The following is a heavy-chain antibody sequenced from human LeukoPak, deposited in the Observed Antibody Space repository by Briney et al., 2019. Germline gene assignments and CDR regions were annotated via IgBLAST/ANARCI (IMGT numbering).Heavy chain of an antibody. Sequence: PGGSLRLSCAASGFTFSNYAMSWVRQAPGKGLEWVSALSHSGGSIYYADSVKGRFTVSRDNAKNSLYLQMNSLRAEDTAVYYCAREGYSGSYNPLDYWGQGTLVTVSS. CDR3: AREGYSGSYNPLDY. J-gene: IGHJ4*02. D-gene: IGHD1-26*01. CDR2: LSHSGGSI. V-gene: IGHV3-23*01. CDR1: GFTFSNYA.